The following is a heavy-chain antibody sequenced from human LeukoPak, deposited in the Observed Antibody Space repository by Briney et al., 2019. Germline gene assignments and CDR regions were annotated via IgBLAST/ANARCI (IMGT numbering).Heavy chain of an antibody. CDR2: VYGRGSI. Sequence: SETLSLTCTVSGGSITSDYWSWLRQPAGKELEWVGRVYGRGSINYNPSVKSRVSTSLDTSKNQFSLKLSSVTAADTAVYYCAREGCSGGDCQLRFDPWGQGTLVTVSS. D-gene: IGHD2-21*01. CDR1: GGSITSDY. CDR3: AREGCSGGDCQLRFDP. V-gene: IGHV4-4*07. J-gene: IGHJ5*02.